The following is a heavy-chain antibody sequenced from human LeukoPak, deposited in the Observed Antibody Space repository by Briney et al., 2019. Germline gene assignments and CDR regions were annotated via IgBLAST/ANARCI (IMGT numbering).Heavy chain of an antibody. CDR3: ARGWEWLPFGLDY. CDR2: IYSGGST. J-gene: IGHJ4*02. CDR1: GFTVSSNY. D-gene: IGHD5-12*01. Sequence: PGGSLSLSCAASGFTVSSNYISWVRQAAGKGLEWVSVIYSGGSTYYADSVKGRFTISRDNSKNPLYLQMNSLRAEDTAVYYCARGWEWLPFGLDYWGQGTLVTVSS. V-gene: IGHV3-66*01.